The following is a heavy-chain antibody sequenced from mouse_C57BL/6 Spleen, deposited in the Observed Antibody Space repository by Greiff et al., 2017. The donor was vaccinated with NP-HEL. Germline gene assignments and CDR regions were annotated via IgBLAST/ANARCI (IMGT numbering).Heavy chain of an antibody. Sequence: QVQLQQPGAELVKPGASVKMSCKASGYTFTSYWITWVKQRPGQGLEWIGDIYPRSGSTNYNEKFKSKATLTVDTSSSTAYMQLSSLTSEDSAVYYWARRDYGSSSMAMDYWGQGTSVTVSS. CDR3: ARRDYGSSSMAMDY. CDR2: IYPRSGST. J-gene: IGHJ4*01. CDR1: GYTFTSYW. D-gene: IGHD1-1*01. V-gene: IGHV1-55*01.